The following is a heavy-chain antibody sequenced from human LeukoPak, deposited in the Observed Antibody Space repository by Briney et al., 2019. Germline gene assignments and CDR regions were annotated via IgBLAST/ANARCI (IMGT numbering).Heavy chain of an antibody. CDR3: ARGGFGGGYFDD. CDR2: IYSGDNT. CDR1: GFPVSSNY. J-gene: IGHJ4*02. V-gene: IGHV3-66*02. Sequence: TGGSLRLSCAASGFPVSSNYMNWVRQAPGKGLEWVSIIYSGDNTYYADSVKGRFTISRDNSKNTSYLKMNSLRAEETAVYYCARGGFGGGYFDDWGQGTLVTVSS. D-gene: IGHD3-10*01.